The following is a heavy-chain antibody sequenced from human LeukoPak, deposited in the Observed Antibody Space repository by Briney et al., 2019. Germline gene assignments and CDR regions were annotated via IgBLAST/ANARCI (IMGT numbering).Heavy chain of an antibody. CDR1: GGSISSYY. D-gene: IGHD3-10*01. Sequence: SETLSLTCTVSGGSISSYYWGWIRQPPGKGLEWIGYIYTSGSTNYNPSLKSRVTISVDTSKNQFSLKLSSVTAADTAVYYCARLAYYYGSGSYYDYYYYYMDVWGKGTTVTVSS. J-gene: IGHJ6*03. CDR2: IYTSGST. CDR3: ARLAYYYGSGSYYDYYYYYMDV. V-gene: IGHV4-4*09.